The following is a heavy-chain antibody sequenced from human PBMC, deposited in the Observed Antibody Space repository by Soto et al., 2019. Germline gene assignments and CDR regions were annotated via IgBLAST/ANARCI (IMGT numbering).Heavy chain of an antibody. J-gene: IGHJ6*02. D-gene: IGHD5-12*01. V-gene: IGHV1-18*01. CDR1: GYTFSTYG. CDR2: INAYNGDT. CDR3: ARRATGGMDV. Sequence: QVQLVQSGAEVKKPGASVKVSCKASGYTFSTYGISWVRQAPGQGLEWMGWINAYNGDTKYTERLQGRVTMTTDTSTSTAYMEMRSLGSDDTAVYYWARRATGGMDVWGQGTTVTVFS.